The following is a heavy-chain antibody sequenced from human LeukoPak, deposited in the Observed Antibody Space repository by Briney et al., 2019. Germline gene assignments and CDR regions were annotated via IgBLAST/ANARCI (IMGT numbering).Heavy chain of an antibody. CDR1: GYTFSNYG. CDR3: ARDSSTVTGYY. CDR2: ITTYNGNT. V-gene: IGHV1-18*01. D-gene: IGHD4-17*01. Sequence: GASVKVSCKASGYTFSNYGISWVRQAPGQGLEWMGWITTYNGNTNYAQNLQGRVTMTTDTSTSTAYMELRSLRSDDTAVYYCARDSSTVTGYYWGQGTLVTVSS. J-gene: IGHJ4*02.